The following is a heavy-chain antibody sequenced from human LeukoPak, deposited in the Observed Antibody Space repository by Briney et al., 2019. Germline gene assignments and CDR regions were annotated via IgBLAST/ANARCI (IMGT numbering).Heavy chain of an antibody. CDR2: INPSGGST. J-gene: IGHJ5*02. Sequence: VASVKVSCKASGYTFTSHYMHWVRQAPGQGLEWMGIINPSGGSTSYAQKFQGRVTMTRDTSTSTVYMELSSLRSEDTAVYYCARVGATPLFDPWGQGTLVTVSS. CDR3: ARVGATPLFDP. D-gene: IGHD1-26*01. CDR1: GYTFTSHY. V-gene: IGHV1-46*01.